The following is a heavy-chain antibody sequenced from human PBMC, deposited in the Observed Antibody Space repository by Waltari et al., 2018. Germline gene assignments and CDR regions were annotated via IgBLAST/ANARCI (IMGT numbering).Heavy chain of an antibody. CDR1: GGSISSYY. D-gene: IGHD5-18*01. J-gene: IGHJ4*02. CDR2: IYYSGST. V-gene: IGHV4-59*06. Sequence: QVQLQESGPGLVKPSEPLSLTCTVSGGSISSYYWSWIRQHPGKGLEWIGYIYYSGSTYYNPSLKSRVTISVDTSKNQFSLKLSSVTAADTAVYYCARVGYSYGWVDYWGQGTLVTVSS. CDR3: ARVGYSYGWVDY.